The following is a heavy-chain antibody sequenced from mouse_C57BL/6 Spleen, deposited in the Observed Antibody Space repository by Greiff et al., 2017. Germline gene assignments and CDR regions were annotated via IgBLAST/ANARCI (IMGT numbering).Heavy chain of an antibody. Sequence: EVKLVESGGDLVKPGGSLKLSCAASGFTFSSYGMSWVRQTPDKRLEWVATISSGGSYTYYPDSVKGRFTISRDNAKNTLYLQMSSLKSEDTAMYYCARHDSSGYWFAYWGQGTLVTVSA. CDR1: GFTFSSYG. J-gene: IGHJ3*01. D-gene: IGHD3-2*02. CDR3: ARHDSSGYWFAY. CDR2: ISSGGSYT. V-gene: IGHV5-6*01.